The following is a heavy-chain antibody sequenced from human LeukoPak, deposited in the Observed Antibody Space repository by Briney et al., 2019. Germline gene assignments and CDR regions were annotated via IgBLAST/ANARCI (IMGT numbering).Heavy chain of an antibody. J-gene: IGHJ4*02. V-gene: IGHV3-30-3*01. D-gene: IGHD4/OR15-4a*01. CDR1: GVTFSSYA. CDR3: AKARVLGADLFDY. CDR2: ISDDGHNK. Sequence: PGRSLRLSCAASGVTFSSYAMHWVRQAPGKGLEWLAVISDDGHNKYYSDSVKGRFTISRDNSKNTLYLQTNSLRAEDTALYYCAKARVLGADLFDYWGQGTLVTVSS.